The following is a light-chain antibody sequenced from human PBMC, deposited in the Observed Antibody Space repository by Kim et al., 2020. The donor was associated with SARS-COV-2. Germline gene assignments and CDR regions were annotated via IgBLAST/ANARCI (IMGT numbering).Light chain of an antibody. CDR1: QSVSRKY. CDR3: QQYGSTPYT. J-gene: IGKJ2*01. Sequence: LSPGERATLSCSDSQSVSRKYLAWYQQKRGQAPRLRIYGASRRATGIPDRFSGSGSGTDFTLTISRLEPEDFVVYYCQQYGSTPYTFGQGTKLEI. V-gene: IGKV3-20*01. CDR2: GAS.